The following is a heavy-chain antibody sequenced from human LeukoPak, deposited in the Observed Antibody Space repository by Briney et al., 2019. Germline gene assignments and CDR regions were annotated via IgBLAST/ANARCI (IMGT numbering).Heavy chain of an antibody. V-gene: IGHV1-18*01. Sequence: ASVNVSCKASVYNFNIYGINWVRQAPRQGLEWMGWISAYNGNTNYAQKLQDRVTMTTDTSTSTAYMELRSLRSDDAAVYYCARGSGASASDAFDIWGQGTMVSVSS. CDR1: VYNFNIYG. D-gene: IGHD1-26*01. CDR3: ARGSGASASDAFDI. J-gene: IGHJ3*02. CDR2: ISAYNGNT.